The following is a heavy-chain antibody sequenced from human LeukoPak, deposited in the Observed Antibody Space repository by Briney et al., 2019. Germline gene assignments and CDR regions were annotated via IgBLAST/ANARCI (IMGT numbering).Heavy chain of an antibody. CDR3: AREECSSTSCKAFDY. J-gene: IGHJ4*02. D-gene: IGHD2-2*01. CDR2: IGTAGDT. CDR1: GFTFGSYD. V-gene: IGHV3-13*01. Sequence: SGGSLRLSCAASGFTFGSYDMHWVRQATGKGLEWVSAIGTAGDTYYPGSVKGRFTISRENAKNSLYLQMNSLRAGDTAVYYCAREECSSTSCKAFDYWGQGTLVTVSS.